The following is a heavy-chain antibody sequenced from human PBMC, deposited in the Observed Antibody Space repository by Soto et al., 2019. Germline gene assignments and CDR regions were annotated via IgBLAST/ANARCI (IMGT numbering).Heavy chain of an antibody. CDR3: ARARATIAAAAIFDC. V-gene: IGHV4-4*02. CDR1: GGSISTSNW. Sequence: QVQLQESGPGLVKPSGTLSLTCAVSGGSISTSNWWSWVRQPPGKGLGWIGEVYRTGSTNYNPSLDSRLTXPXXXSXXQFSLKLPSVTAADTAVYYCARARATIAAAAIFDCWGQGTLVTVSS. J-gene: IGHJ4*02. D-gene: IGHD6-13*01. CDR2: VYRTGST.